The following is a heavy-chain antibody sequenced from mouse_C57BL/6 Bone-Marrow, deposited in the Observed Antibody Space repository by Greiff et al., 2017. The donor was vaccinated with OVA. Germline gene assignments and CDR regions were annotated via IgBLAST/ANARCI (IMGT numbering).Heavy chain of an antibody. CDR3: ASPICYDYDVLFDY. CDR2: IYPRSGNT. CDR1: GYTFTSYG. D-gene: IGHD2-4*01. J-gene: IGHJ3*01. V-gene: IGHV1-81*01. Sequence: QVQLQQSGAELARPGASVKLSCKASGYTFTSYGISWVKQRTGQGLEWIGEIYPRSGNTYYNEKFKGKATLTADKSSSTAYMELRSLTSEDSAVYFCASPICYDYDVLFDYWGRGTLVTVSA.